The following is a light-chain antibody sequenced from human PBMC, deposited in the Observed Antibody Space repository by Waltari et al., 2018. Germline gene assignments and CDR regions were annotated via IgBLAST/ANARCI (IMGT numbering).Light chain of an antibody. CDR1: QGISSY. CDR2: AAF. Sequence: IQLTQSPSSLSASVGDRVTITCRASQGISSYLAWYQQKPGKAPNLLIYAAFTLQSGVPSRFSGSGSGTDFTLTISSLQPEDFATYYCQQFNTYPLT. CDR3: QQFNTYPLT. J-gene: IGKJ5*01. V-gene: IGKV1-9*01.